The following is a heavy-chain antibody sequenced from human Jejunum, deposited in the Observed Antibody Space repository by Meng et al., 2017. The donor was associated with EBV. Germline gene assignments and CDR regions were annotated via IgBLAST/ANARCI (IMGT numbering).Heavy chain of an antibody. Sequence: LHAPGPGLVMPLGTLSLPCAFSGGSISSSNWWSWGRHPPGKGPEWIGEIFHIGTTNYNPTLKSRVTMSVDKSKNHFSLKLTSVTAADTAVYYCARDGGPSGSYAYWFDPWGQGTLVTVSS. J-gene: IGHJ5*02. CDR2: IFHIGTT. D-gene: IGHD1-26*01. V-gene: IGHV4-4*02. CDR1: GGSISSSNW. CDR3: ARDGGPSGSYAYWFDP.